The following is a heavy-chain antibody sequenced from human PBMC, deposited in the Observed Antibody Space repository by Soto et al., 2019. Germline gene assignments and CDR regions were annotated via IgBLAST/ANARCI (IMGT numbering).Heavy chain of an antibody. V-gene: IGHV1-18*01. CDR1: GYTFTSYG. J-gene: IGHJ4*02. CDR2: ISAYNGNT. Sequence: GASVKVSCKASGYTFTSYGISWVRQAPGQGLEWMGWISAYNGNTNYAQKLQGRVTMTTDTSTSTAYMELRSLRSDDTAVYYCARDSVMITFGGVIGPFDYWGQGTLVTSPQ. D-gene: IGHD3-16*02. CDR3: ARDSVMITFGGVIGPFDY.